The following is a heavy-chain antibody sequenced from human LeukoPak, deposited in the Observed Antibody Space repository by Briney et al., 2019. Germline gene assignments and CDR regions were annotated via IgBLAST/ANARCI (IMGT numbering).Heavy chain of an antibody. Sequence: VASVKVSCKASGGTFSNYAISWVRQAPGQGVEWLGGIIPMFGSAKYAQKFQGRVTITTDESTTTAYMDLISLISEDTAVYYCVRRQALRGRHRAFDPWGQGTLVTVSS. CDR2: IIPMFGSA. J-gene: IGHJ5*02. CDR3: VRRQALRGRHRAFDP. D-gene: IGHD6-25*01. V-gene: IGHV1-69*05. CDR1: GGTFSNYA.